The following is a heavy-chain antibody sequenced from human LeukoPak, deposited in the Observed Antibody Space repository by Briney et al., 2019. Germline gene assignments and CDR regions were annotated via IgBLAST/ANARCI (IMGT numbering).Heavy chain of an antibody. Sequence: PGGSLRLSCTGSGLTLSDHIIDWVRQAPGKGLEWVGRSRRKSQSYTTEYAASVKDRFTISRDDSKNSLHLQMNSLKTEDTAVHFCTRDGGDSGNTAFDIWGQGTMVTVSS. J-gene: IGHJ3*02. D-gene: IGHD3-16*01. CDR2: SRRKSQSYTT. V-gene: IGHV3-72*01. CDR1: GLTLSDHI. CDR3: TRDGGDSGNTAFDI.